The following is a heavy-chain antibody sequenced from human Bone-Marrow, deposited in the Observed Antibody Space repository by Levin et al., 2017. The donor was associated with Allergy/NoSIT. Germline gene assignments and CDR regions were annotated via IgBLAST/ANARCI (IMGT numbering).Heavy chain of an antibody. Sequence: GGSLRLSCAASGFSFSTYAMHWVRQAPGKGLEWVAVISYAGTNQYYADSVKGRFTISRDNSKNALYLQMNNLRGEDTGVYYCARYEYSDYDAYFYGMDVWGQGTTVTV. D-gene: IGHD4-11*01. J-gene: IGHJ6*02. CDR1: GFSFSTYA. V-gene: IGHV3-30*04. CDR2: ISYAGTNQ. CDR3: ARYEYSDYDAYFYGMDV.